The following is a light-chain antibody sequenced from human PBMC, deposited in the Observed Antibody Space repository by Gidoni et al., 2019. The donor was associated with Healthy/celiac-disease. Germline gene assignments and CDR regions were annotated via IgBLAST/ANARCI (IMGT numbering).Light chain of an antibody. CDR2: EVS. V-gene: IGLV2-8*01. CDR1: SSDVGGYNY. J-gene: IGLJ2*01. Sequence: QSALTQPPSASGSPGQSVTISCTGTSSDVGGYNYVSWYQQHPGKSPKLMIYEVSKRPSGVPDRVAGSKSGNTASLTVSGLQAEDEADYYCSSYAGSNNSVVSIGGTKLTVL. CDR3: SSYAGSNNSVV.